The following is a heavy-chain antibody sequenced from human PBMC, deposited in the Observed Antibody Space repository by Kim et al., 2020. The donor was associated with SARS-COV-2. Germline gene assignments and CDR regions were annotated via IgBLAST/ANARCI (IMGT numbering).Heavy chain of an antibody. CDR3: AKDLGIVVVFVNLDY. D-gene: IGHD3-22*01. V-gene: IGHV3-23*01. Sequence: DSVKGRFTISRDNSKNTLYLQMNSLRAEDTAVYYCAKDLGIVVVFVNLDYWGQGTLVTVSS. J-gene: IGHJ4*02.